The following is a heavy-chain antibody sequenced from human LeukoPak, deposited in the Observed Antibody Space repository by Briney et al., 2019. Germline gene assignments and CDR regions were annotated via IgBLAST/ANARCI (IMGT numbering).Heavy chain of an antibody. CDR1: GGSINSYF. V-gene: IGHV4-4*07. D-gene: IGHD4-17*01. Sequence: SETLSLTCTISGGSINSYFWSWIRQPAGKGLEWIGRIYSSGSTNYNSSLKSRVSMSVDTSKNQFSLMLSSVTAADTAVYYCARDVYDYGDYTIDCWGQGTLVTVSS. CDR3: ARDVYDYGDYTIDC. J-gene: IGHJ4*02. CDR2: IYSSGST.